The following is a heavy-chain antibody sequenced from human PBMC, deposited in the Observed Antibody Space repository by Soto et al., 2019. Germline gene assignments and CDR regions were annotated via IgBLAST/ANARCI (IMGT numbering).Heavy chain of an antibody. V-gene: IGHV1-18*04. J-gene: IGHJ3*02. CDR1: GYTFTSYG. CDR2: ISAYNGNT. CDR3: ASSPIFPSGLDAFDI. Sequence: ASVKVSCKASGYTFTSYGISWVRQAPGQGLEWMGWISAYNGNTNYAQKLQGRVTMTTDTSTSTAYMELRSLRSDDTAVYYCASSPIFPSGLDAFDIWGQGTMVTVSS. D-gene: IGHD3-9*01.